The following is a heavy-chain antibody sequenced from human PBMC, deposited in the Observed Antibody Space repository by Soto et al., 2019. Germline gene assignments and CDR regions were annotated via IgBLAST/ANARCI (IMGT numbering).Heavy chain of an antibody. CDR1: GFTFSSYE. CDR2: ISSRVSTI. J-gene: IGHJ4*01. Sequence: VPLVESGGGLVQPGGSLRLSCVASGFTFSSYEMNWVRQAPGKGLEWVSYISSRVSTIYYAESVTGRFTISRDNAKNSLYLQMSSLRADDTAVYYCARDEGGASRHFDYWGQGTLVTVSS. V-gene: IGHV3-48*03. CDR3: ARDEGGASRHFDY. D-gene: IGHD1-26*01.